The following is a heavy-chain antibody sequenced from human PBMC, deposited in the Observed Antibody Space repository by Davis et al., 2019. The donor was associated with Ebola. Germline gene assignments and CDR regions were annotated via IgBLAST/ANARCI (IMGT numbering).Heavy chain of an antibody. J-gene: IGHJ5*02. CDR1: GGSISSYY. Sequence: MPSETLSLTCTVSGGSISSYYWSWIRQPPGKGLEWIGYIYYSGSTNYNPSLKSRVTISVDTSKNQFSLKLSSVTAADTAVYYCARLPDVWGSYRSGWFDPWGQGTLVTVSS. V-gene: IGHV4-59*08. CDR2: IYYSGST. D-gene: IGHD3-16*02. CDR3: ARLPDVWGSYRSGWFDP.